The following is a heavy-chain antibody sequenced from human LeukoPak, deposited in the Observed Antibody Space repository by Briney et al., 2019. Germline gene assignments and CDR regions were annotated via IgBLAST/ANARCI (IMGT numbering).Heavy chain of an antibody. Sequence: GGSLRLSCAASGFTFSDYYMNWIRQAPGKGLEWVSYISSRGSSIFYADSVKGRFTISRDNAKNSVYLQMNSLRPEDTAIYYCARDAGWLHFDYWGQGILVTVSS. V-gene: IGHV3-11*04. J-gene: IGHJ4*02. CDR1: GFTFSDYY. CDR2: ISSRGSSI. CDR3: ARDAGWLHFDY. D-gene: IGHD5-18*01.